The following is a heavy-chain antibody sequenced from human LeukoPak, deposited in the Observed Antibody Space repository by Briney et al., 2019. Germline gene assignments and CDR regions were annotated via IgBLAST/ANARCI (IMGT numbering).Heavy chain of an antibody. V-gene: IGHV4-59*01. CDR3: VRGRGERYHP. J-gene: IGHJ5*02. CDR1: GGSISDFH. D-gene: IGHD1-1*01. CDR2: IYYTGNT. Sequence: SETLSLTCTVSGGSISDFHWSWIRQPPGKGLEWIGYIYYTGNTDYNPSLKSRVTISVDTSKDQFSLRLTSVTAADTAVYYCVRGRGERYHPWGQGTLVTVSS.